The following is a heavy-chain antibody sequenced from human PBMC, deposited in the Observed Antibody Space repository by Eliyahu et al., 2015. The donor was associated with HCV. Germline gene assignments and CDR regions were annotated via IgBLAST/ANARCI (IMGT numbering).Heavy chain of an antibody. Sequence: QVQLQESGPGLVKPSETLSLTCTVSGGSIXXYYWSWXRQPPGKGLEGVGDIHYSGSINYNPPLKSRVTISIDTSTNQFSLNLTSVTAADTAVYYCASGGGGIAVAGTGGWFDPWGQGTLVTVSS. J-gene: IGHJ5*02. CDR3: ASGGGGIAVAGTGGWFDP. CDR2: IHYSGSI. V-gene: IGHV4-59*01. CDR1: GGSIXXYY. D-gene: IGHD6-19*01.